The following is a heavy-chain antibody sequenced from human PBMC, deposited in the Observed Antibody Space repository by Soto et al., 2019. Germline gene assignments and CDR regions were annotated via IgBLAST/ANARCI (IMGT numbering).Heavy chain of an antibody. V-gene: IGHV1-46*01. CDR3: ARDGDPIFGVDYDY. Sequence: GASVKVSCKASGYTFSNYYIHWVRQAPGQGLEWVGIINPSGGGTTYAQKFQGRVTMTRDTSTSTVYMELSILRSEDTAVYYCARDGDPIFGVDYDYWGQGTLVTVSS. CDR2: INPSGGGT. CDR1: GYTFSNYY. J-gene: IGHJ4*02. D-gene: IGHD3-3*01.